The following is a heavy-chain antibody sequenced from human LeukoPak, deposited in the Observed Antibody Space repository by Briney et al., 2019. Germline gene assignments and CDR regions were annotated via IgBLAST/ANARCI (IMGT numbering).Heavy chain of an antibody. Sequence: GGSLRLSCAASGFIFSTYWMHWVRQAPGKGLMWVSRMNSDGSSISYADSVKGRFTISRDNAKNTLYLQMNNLRPEDTAVYYCVPQEDCSRTTCQFDYWGQGTLVTVSS. V-gene: IGHV3-74*01. D-gene: IGHD2-2*01. CDR3: VPQEDCSRTTCQFDY. CDR1: GFIFSTYW. CDR2: MNSDGSSI. J-gene: IGHJ4*02.